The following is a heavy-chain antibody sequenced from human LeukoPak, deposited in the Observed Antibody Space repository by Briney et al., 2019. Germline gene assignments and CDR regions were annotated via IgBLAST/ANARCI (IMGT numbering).Heavy chain of an antibody. CDR1: GGTFSSYT. CDR3: ARDRITMVRGVIVDWYFVL. CDR2: IIPILGIA. Sequence: SVKVSCKASGGTFSSYTISWVRQGPGQGLEWMGRIIPILGIANYAQKFQGRVTITADKSTSPAYMELSSLISEDTAVYYCARDRITMVRGVIVDWYFVLWGRGTLVTVSS. J-gene: IGHJ2*01. V-gene: IGHV1-69*04. D-gene: IGHD3-10*01.